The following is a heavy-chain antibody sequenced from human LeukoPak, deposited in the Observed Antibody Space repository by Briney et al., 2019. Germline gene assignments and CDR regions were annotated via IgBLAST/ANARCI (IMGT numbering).Heavy chain of an antibody. Sequence: PGGSLRLSCAASQFTFSSYAMHWVRQAPGKGLEWVANIKLDGSEKYYVDSVKGRFTISRDNAKNSLYLQMNGLRAEDTAIYYCARGVGTANYYTNWGQGTLVTVSS. CDR2: IKLDGSEK. D-gene: IGHD1-26*01. V-gene: IGHV3-7*01. CDR3: ARGVGTANYYTN. CDR1: QFTFSSYA. J-gene: IGHJ4*02.